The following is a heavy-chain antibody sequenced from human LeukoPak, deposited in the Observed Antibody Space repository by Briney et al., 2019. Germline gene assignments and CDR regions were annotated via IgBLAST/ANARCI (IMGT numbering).Heavy chain of an antibody. CDR2: INHSGST. J-gene: IGHJ5*02. V-gene: IGHV4-34*01. CDR3: ARGDYYDSSGYSNWFDP. CDR1: GGSFSGYY. Sequence: SETLSLTCAVYGGSFSGYYWSWIRQPPGKGLEWIGEINHSGSTNYNPSLKSRVTISVDTSKNQFSLKLSSVTAADTAVYYCARGDYYDSSGYSNWFDPWGQGTLVTVSS. D-gene: IGHD3-22*01.